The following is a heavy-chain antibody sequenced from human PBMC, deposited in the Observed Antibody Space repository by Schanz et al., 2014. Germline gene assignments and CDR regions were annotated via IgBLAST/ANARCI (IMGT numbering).Heavy chain of an antibody. CDR2: MTPNSGNT. V-gene: IGHV1-8*01. D-gene: IGHD4-17*01. CDR3: ASAPVTVGSYHYYMDV. CDR1: GYSFTTYD. J-gene: IGHJ6*03. Sequence: QVQLVQSGAEGKKPGASVRVSCKASGYSFTTYDVNWVRQATAQGLEWKGWMTPNSGNTGYAQKFQGRVTMTRHTSISTAYMELSSLRSEDTALYYCASAPVTVGSYHYYMDVWGKGTTVTVSS.